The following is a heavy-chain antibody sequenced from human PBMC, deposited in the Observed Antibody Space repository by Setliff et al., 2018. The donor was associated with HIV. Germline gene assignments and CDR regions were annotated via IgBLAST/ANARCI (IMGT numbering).Heavy chain of an antibody. V-gene: IGHV4-61*01. J-gene: IGHJ4*02. CDR3: ARGDPFTDFDS. Sequence: LSLTCTVSGGSVGSGSYYWSWIRQSPGKGLEWIGYIYYSGSTTYNPTLKSRVTISVDTSRNRVSLKMTSVTAADTAVYYCARGDPFTDFDSWGQGTLVTVSS. D-gene: IGHD3-16*01. CDR2: IYYSGST. CDR1: GGSVGSGSYY.